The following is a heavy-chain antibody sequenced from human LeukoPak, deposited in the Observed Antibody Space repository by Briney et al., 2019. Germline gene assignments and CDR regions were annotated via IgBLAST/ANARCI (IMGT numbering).Heavy chain of an antibody. V-gene: IGHV3-9*01. J-gene: IGHJ4*02. Sequence: GGSLRLSCAASGFTFSSYAMSWVRQAPGKGLEWVSGISWNSGSIGYADSVKGRFTISRDNAKNSLYLQMNSLRAEDTALYYCAKDRWFGELSGIDYWGQGTLVTVSS. CDR2: ISWNSGSI. CDR3: AKDRWFGELSGIDY. CDR1: GFTFSSYA. D-gene: IGHD3-10*01.